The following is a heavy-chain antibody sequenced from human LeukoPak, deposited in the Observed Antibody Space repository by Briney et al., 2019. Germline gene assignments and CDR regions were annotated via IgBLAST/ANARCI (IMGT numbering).Heavy chain of an antibody. Sequence: GASVKVSCKASGYTFTSYDINWVRQATGQGREWMGWMNPNSGNTGYAQKFQGRVTITRNTSISTAYMELSSLRSEDTAVYYCARVDVDTAMVHNFDYWGQGTLVTVFS. V-gene: IGHV1-8*03. CDR3: ARVDVDTAMVHNFDY. CDR2: MNPNSGNT. CDR1: GYTFTSYD. D-gene: IGHD5-18*01. J-gene: IGHJ4*02.